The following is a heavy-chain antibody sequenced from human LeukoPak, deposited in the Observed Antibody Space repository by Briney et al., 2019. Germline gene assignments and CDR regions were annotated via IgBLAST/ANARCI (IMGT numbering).Heavy chain of an antibody. J-gene: IGHJ4*02. V-gene: IGHV5-51*01. Sequence: GESLKISCKGSGYNFTNYWIGWVRQMPGKGLEWMGTIYPGDSDIRYSPPFQGQVTISADKSITTAYLQWSSLKASDTAMYYCARQHGITMVRETNFDYWGQGTLVTVSS. CDR1: GYNFTNYW. D-gene: IGHD3-10*01. CDR2: IYPGDSDI. CDR3: ARQHGITMVRETNFDY.